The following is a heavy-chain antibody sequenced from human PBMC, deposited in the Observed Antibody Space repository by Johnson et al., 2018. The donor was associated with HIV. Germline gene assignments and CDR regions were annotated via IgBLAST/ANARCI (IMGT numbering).Heavy chain of an antibody. Sequence: VQLVESGGGVVQPGRSLRLSCVASGFTFSSYWMHWVRQAQGKGLEWVANIKQDGSEKYYVDSVKGRFTSSRDNAKNSLYLQMNRLRAEDTAAYYCAREGVWVKAFDIWGQGTMVTVSS. CDR1: GFTFSSYW. V-gene: IGHV3-7*03. J-gene: IGHJ3*02. CDR3: AREGVWVKAFDI. CDR2: IKQDGSEK. D-gene: IGHD1-26*01.